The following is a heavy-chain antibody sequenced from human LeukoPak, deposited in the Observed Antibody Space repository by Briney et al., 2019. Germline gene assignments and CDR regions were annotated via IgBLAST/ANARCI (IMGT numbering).Heavy chain of an antibody. Sequence: GGSLRLSCAASGFTFSSYAMSWVRQAPGKGLEWVSAISGSGGSTYYADSVKGRFTISRNNSKNTLYLQMNSLRAEDTAVYYCAKVPAAILAFDYWGQGTPVTVSS. CDR1: GFTFSSYA. CDR3: AKVPAAILAFDY. J-gene: IGHJ4*02. V-gene: IGHV3-23*01. CDR2: ISGSGGST. D-gene: IGHD2-2*02.